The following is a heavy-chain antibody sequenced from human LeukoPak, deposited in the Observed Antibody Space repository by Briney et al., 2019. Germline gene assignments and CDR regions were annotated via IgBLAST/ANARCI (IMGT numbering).Heavy chain of an antibody. V-gene: IGHV3-30*18. J-gene: IGHJ2*01. D-gene: IGHD6-19*01. CDR1: GFTFSSYG. CDR3: AKDLGGGSGCYDP. Sequence: GESLRLSCAASGFTFSSYGMHWVRQAPGKGLEWVAIISYDGSNKYYADSVQGRFTISRDNSKNTLYLQMNSLRAEDTAVYYCAKDLGGGSGCYDPWGRGTLVTVSS. CDR2: ISYDGSNK.